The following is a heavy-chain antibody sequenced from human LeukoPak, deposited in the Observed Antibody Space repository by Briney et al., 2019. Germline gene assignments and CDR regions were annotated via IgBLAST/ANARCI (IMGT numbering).Heavy chain of an antibody. Sequence: GGSLRLSCTTSGFTFGDYAMSWVRQAPGKGLEGVSFIRRKAHGGTTEYAASVKGRFSSSRGDSKSIAYLQMNSLKTEDTAVYFCTGVTYYYDNSGYFHFDSWGQGSLVTVSS. V-gene: IGHV3-49*04. CDR2: IRRKAHGGTT. CDR3: TGVTYYYDNSGYFHFDS. J-gene: IGHJ4*02. D-gene: IGHD3-22*01. CDR1: GFTFGDYA.